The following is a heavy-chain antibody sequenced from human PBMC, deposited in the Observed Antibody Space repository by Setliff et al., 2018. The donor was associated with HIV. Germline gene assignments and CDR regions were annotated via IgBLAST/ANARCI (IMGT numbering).Heavy chain of an antibody. CDR1: GFTFSNAW. CDR2: IKSKTDGGTT. Sequence: PGGSLRLSCAASGFTFSNAWMSWVRQGPGKGLEWVGRIKSKTDGGTTDYAAPVKGRFTISRGDSKNTLYLQMNSRKTEDTAVYYCTTVADNWNDDYYYYMDVWGKGTTVTVSS. CDR3: TTVADNWNDDYYYYMDV. D-gene: IGHD1-1*01. V-gene: IGHV3-15*01. J-gene: IGHJ6*03.